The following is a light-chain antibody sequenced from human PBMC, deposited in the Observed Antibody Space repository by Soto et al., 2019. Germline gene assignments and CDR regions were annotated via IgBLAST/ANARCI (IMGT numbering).Light chain of an antibody. CDR2: EVS. Sequence: QSVLTQPASVSGSPGQSITISCTGTSSDVGSYNLVSWYQQHPGKAPKLMIYEVSKRPSGVSNRFSGSKSGNTASLTISGLQAEDEADYYCCSYASSSTFRVFGTGTKITIL. CDR1: SSDVGSYNL. V-gene: IGLV2-23*02. J-gene: IGLJ1*01. CDR3: CSYASSSTFRV.